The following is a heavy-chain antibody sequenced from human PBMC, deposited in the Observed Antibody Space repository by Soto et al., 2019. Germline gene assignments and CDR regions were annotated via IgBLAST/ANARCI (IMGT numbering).Heavy chain of an antibody. D-gene: IGHD3-16*02. V-gene: IGHV4-31*03. Sequence: SETLSLTCTVSGGSISSGGYYWSWIRQHPGKGLEWIGYIYYSGSTYYNPSLKSRVTISVDTSKNQFSLKLSSVTAADTAVYYCARGADYVWGSYRPYYFDYWGQGTLVTVS. CDR3: ARGADYVWGSYRPYYFDY. CDR2: IYYSGST. CDR1: GGSISSGGYY. J-gene: IGHJ4*02.